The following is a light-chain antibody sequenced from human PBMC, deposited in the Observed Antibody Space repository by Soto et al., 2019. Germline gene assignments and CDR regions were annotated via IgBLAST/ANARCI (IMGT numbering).Light chain of an antibody. CDR1: QGIGDA. CDR3: QQFNDYPFT. V-gene: IGKV1D-13*01. CDR2: DAS. Sequence: AIQLTQSPSSLSASVGDRVTITCRASQGIGDAVAWYQQKPGRHPKLLIYDASRFESGVPSRFRGSGSGTDFTLAISSLQPEDFPTYYCQQFNDYPFTFGPGTRVDIK. J-gene: IGKJ3*01.